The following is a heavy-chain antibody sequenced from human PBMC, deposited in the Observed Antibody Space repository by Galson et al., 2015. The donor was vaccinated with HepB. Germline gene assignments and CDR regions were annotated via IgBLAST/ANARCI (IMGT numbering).Heavy chain of an antibody. CDR1: GFTFSSYA. J-gene: IGHJ6*02. CDR3: ARGAKEYSDGMDV. D-gene: IGHD2/OR15-2a*01. Sequence: SLRLSCAASGFTFSSYAMHWVRQAPGKGLEWVAVISYDGSNKYYADSVKGRFTISRDNSKNTLYLQMNSLRAEDTAVYYCARGAKEYSDGMDVWGQGTTVTVSS. V-gene: IGHV3-30*04. CDR2: ISYDGSNK.